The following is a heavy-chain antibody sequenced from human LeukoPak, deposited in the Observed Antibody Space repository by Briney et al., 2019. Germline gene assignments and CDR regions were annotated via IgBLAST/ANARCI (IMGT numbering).Heavy chain of an antibody. D-gene: IGHD6-13*01. V-gene: IGHV1-18*01. Sequence: ASVKVSCKASVYTLTSYGISWVRQAPGQGLEWMGWICAYNGNTNYAQKLQGRATMTTDTSTRTAYMELRSLRSDDTGVYYCARDSSLGIAAAGLPFKYDYWGQGTLVTVSS. CDR2: ICAYNGNT. CDR3: ARDSSLGIAAAGLPFKYDY. J-gene: IGHJ4*02. CDR1: VYTLTSYG.